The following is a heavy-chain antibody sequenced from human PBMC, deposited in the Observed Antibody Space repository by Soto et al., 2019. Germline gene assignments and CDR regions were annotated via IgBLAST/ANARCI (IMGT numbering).Heavy chain of an antibody. D-gene: IGHD4-17*01. CDR3: ARRETYDYGDYYFDY. CDR1: GGTFSSNA. J-gene: IGHJ4*02. Sequence: SVKVSCKASGGTFSSNAISWVRQAPGQRLEWMGGIGPIFGTANYAQRFQGRVTITADESTSTAYMELSSLRSEDTAVYYCARRETYDYGDYYFDYWGQGTLVTVSS. V-gene: IGHV1-69*13. CDR2: IGPIFGTA.